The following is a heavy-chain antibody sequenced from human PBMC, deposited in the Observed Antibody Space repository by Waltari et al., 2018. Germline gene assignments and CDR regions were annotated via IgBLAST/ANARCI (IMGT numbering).Heavy chain of an antibody. J-gene: IGHJ2*01. V-gene: IGHV4-34*01. CDR2: INHSGST. CDR1: GGSFSGSY. D-gene: IGHD6-25*01. CDR3: ARGLRGYTRYFDL. Sequence: QVQLQQWGAGLLKPSETLSLTCAVYGGSFSGSYWSWIRQPPGKGLEWIGEINHSGSTNYNPSLKSRVTISVDTSKNQFSLKLSSVTAADTAVYYCARGLRGYTRYFDLWGRGTLVTVSS.